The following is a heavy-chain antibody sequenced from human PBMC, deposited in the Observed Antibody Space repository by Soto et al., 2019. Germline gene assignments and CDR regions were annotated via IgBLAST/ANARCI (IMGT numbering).Heavy chain of an antibody. Sequence: GESLKISCQGSGYSFTSYWISWVRQMPGKGLEWMGRIDPSDSYTNYSPSFQGHVTISADKSISTAYLQWSSLKASDTAMYYCSRHQEGFLGWLLDYSGQRTLVTVSS. CDR2: IDPSDSYT. CDR3: SRHQEGFLGWLLDY. J-gene: IGHJ4*02. CDR1: GYSFTSYW. V-gene: IGHV5-10-1*01. D-gene: IGHD3-3*01.